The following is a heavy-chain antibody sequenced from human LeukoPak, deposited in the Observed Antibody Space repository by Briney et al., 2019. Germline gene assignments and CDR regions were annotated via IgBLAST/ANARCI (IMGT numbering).Heavy chain of an antibody. V-gene: IGHV3-48*01. Sequence: PGGSLRLSCAASGFTFSSYSMNWVRQAPGKGLEWVSYISSSSSPIYYADSVKGRFTISRDNSKNTLYLQMNSLRAEDTAVYYCARDPRIAVASTGDYWGQGTLVTVSS. D-gene: IGHD6-19*01. CDR2: ISSSSSPI. CDR1: GFTFSSYS. J-gene: IGHJ4*02. CDR3: ARDPRIAVASTGDY.